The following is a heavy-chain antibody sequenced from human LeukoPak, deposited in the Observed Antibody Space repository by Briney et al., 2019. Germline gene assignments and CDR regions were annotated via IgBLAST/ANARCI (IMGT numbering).Heavy chain of an antibody. J-gene: IGHJ4*02. D-gene: IGHD2-2*01. Sequence: SETLSLTCAVYGGSLSGYYWSWIRQPPGKGLEWIGEINHSGSTNYNPSLKSRVTISVDTSKNQFSLKLSSVTAADTAVYYCAREVVVPAGYYFDYWGQGTLVTVSS. CDR2: INHSGST. CDR3: AREVVVPAGYYFDY. CDR1: GGSLSGYY. V-gene: IGHV4-34*01.